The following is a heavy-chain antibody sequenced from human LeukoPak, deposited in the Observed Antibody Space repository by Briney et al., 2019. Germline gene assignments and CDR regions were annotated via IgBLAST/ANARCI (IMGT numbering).Heavy chain of an antibody. CDR3: ARDRFSPYGSGRDYFDY. CDR1: GGSISSYY. Sequence: SETLSLTCTVSGGSISSYYWSWIRQPPGKGLEWIGYIYYSGSTNYNPSLKSRVTISVDTSKNQFSLKLSSVTAADTAVYYCARDRFSPYGSGRDYFDYWGQGTLVTVSS. CDR2: IYYSGST. J-gene: IGHJ4*02. V-gene: IGHV4-59*01. D-gene: IGHD3-10*01.